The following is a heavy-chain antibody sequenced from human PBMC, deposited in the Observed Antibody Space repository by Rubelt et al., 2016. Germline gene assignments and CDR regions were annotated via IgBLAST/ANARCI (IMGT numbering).Heavy chain of an antibody. V-gene: IGHV4-59*08. CDR3: ARLRDAFDI. Sequence: GCIGYIYYSGNTNYNPSLKSRVTISIDTSKNQFSLKLNSVTAADTAVYYFARLRDAFDIWGQGTMVTVSS. CDR2: IYYSGNT. J-gene: IGHJ3*02.